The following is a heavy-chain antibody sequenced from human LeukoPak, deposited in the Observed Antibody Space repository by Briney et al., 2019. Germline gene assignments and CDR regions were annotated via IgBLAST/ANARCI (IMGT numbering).Heavy chain of an antibody. CDR3: ARGTLPDYFDCLDDAFDI. CDR1: GFTFSSYS. Sequence: GGSLRLSCAASGFTFSSYSMNWDRQAPGKGLEWVSSISSSSGYIYYADSVKGRFTISRDNAKNSLHLQMNSLRAEDTAVYYCARGTLPDYFDCLDDAFDIWGQGTMVTVSS. V-gene: IGHV3-21*06. D-gene: IGHD3-22*01. J-gene: IGHJ3*02. CDR2: ISSSSGYI.